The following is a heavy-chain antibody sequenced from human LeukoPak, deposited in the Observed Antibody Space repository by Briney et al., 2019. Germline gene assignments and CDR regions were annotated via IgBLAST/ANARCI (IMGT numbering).Heavy chain of an antibody. CDR2: INEDGSTT. CDR3: VRDLGGRSGH. CDR1: GFTFSSNW. D-gene: IGHD1-26*01. V-gene: IGHV3-74*01. Sequence: GGSLRLSCAASGFTFSSNWMHWVRQAPGKGLVWVSRINEDGSTTNYADSVKGRSTIFRDNAKNTLYLQLNSLRAEDTAVYYCVRDLGGRSGHWGQGTLVTVSS. J-gene: IGHJ4*02.